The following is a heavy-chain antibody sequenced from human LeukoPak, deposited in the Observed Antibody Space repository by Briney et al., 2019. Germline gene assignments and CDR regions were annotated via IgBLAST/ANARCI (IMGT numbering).Heavy chain of an antibody. J-gene: IGHJ4*02. D-gene: IGHD2-15*01. Sequence: GGSLRLSCAASGFTFSSYEMNWVRQAPGKGLEWVSYISSSGSTIYYADSVKGRFTISRDNAKNSLYLQTNSLRAEDTAVYYCARGSGLLFNYWGQGTLVTVSS. CDR3: ARGSGLLFNY. CDR1: GFTFSSYE. CDR2: ISSSGSTI. V-gene: IGHV3-48*03.